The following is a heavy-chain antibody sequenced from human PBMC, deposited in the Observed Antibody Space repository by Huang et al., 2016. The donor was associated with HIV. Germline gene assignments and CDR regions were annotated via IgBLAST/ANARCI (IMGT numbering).Heavy chain of an antibody. CDR1: GSSISSGYY. D-gene: IGHD1-20*01. CDR2: IYYSGNI. V-gene: IGHV4-39*01. Sequence: QLQLQESGPGLVKPSENLSLTCTVSGSSISSGYYWGWIRQPPGKGLEWIGNIYYSGNISYNPSLKSRVTISVDTSKNHISLKVDSVTAADTAVYYCARPLTGTTALGYWGQGTLVTVSS. CDR3: ARPLTGTTALGY. J-gene: IGHJ4*02.